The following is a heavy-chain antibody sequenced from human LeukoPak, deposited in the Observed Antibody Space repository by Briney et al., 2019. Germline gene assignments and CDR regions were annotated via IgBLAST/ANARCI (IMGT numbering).Heavy chain of an antibody. J-gene: IGHJ4*02. V-gene: IGHV3-7*03. Sequence: PGGSLRLSCAASGFTFSSYWMSWVRQAPGKGLEWVANIKQDGSEKYYVDSVKGRFTISRDNAKNSLYLQMNSLRAEDTALYYCASANTYCGGDCYPYYFDYWGQGTLVTVSS. CDR3: ASANTYCGGDCYPYYFDY. CDR2: IKQDGSEK. CDR1: GFTFSSYW. D-gene: IGHD2-21*02.